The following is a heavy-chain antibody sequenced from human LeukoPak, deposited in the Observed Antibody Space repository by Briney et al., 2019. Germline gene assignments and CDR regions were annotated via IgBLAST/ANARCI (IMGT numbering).Heavy chain of an antibody. D-gene: IGHD2-8*01. V-gene: IGHV3-64*02. CDR2: ISNNGGST. CDR3: AKGSDNGLADYFDY. CDR1: GFTFNSYA. J-gene: IGHJ4*02. Sequence: GGSLRLSCVASGFTFNSYAMHWVRQAPGKGLEYVSGISNNGGSTYYADSVKGRFTISRDNSKNTLYLQMGSLRTEDMAVYYCAKGSDNGLADYFDYWGQGTLVTVSS.